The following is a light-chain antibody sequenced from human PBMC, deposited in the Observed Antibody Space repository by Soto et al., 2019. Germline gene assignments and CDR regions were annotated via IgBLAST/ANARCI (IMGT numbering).Light chain of an antibody. V-gene: IGKV1-5*03. CDR3: QQYNSFPT. J-gene: IGKJ1*01. CDR2: KAS. Sequence: DIQMTQSPSTLSASVGARVTITCRASQSISSWLAWYQQKPGKAPKLLIYKASSLESGVPSRFSGSGSGTEFTLTISSLQPDDFATSYCQQYNSFPTFGQGTKVEIK. CDR1: QSISSW.